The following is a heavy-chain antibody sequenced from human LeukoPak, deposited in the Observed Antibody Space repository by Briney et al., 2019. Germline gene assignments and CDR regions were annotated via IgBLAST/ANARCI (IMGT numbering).Heavy chain of an antibody. CDR1: GFSISSGYY. Sequence: SETLSLTCTVSGFSISSGYYWGWIRQPPGKGLEWIASVYHSGSTYYNPSLKSRLSISVDTSKNQFSLRLSSVTAADTAVYYCARRGIVVVPAEPFDIWGQGTMVTVSS. D-gene: IGHD2-2*01. V-gene: IGHV4-38-2*02. CDR2: VYHSGST. CDR3: ARRGIVVVPAEPFDI. J-gene: IGHJ3*02.